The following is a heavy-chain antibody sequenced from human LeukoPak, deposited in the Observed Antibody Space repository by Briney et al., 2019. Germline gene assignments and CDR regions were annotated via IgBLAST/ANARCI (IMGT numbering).Heavy chain of an antibody. D-gene: IGHD3-10*01. Sequence: ASVKVSCKASGYTFTDYLINWVRQAPGQGLEWVGSISTKNGYTKLAQKFQGRVAMTKDTSANTIYMDLKSLTFDDTAVYYCAREKLWFGEFPFDDWGQGTLVSVSS. CDR2: ISTKNGYT. CDR3: AREKLWFGEFPFDD. CDR1: GYTFTDYL. V-gene: IGHV1-18*01. J-gene: IGHJ4*02.